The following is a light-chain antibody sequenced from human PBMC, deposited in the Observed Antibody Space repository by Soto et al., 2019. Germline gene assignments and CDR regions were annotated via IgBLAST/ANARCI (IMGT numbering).Light chain of an antibody. CDR1: SSNIGSNN. J-gene: IGLJ3*02. Sequence: QSVLTQPPSASATPGQRVTISCSGSSSNIGSNNVEWYQHLPGTAPKLLIYSNNQGPSGVPDRFSGSKSGTSASLAISGRQSEDEADYYCASWDDSLNGLVIGGGTKLTVL. CDR2: SNN. CDR3: ASWDDSLNGLV. V-gene: IGLV1-44*01.